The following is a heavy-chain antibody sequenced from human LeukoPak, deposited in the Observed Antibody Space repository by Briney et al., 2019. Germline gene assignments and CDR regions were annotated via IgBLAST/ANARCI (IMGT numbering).Heavy chain of an antibody. V-gene: IGHV4-38-2*02. CDR1: GYSISSGYY. CDR3: AREARQYFDWPNDAFDI. Sequence: PSETLSLTCSVSGYSISSGYYWGWIRQPPGKGLEWIGSFYHSGSTPNYNPSLKSRVTISLDTSKNQFSLKLSSVTAADTAVYYCAREARQYFDWPNDAFDIWGQGTMVTVSS. J-gene: IGHJ3*02. D-gene: IGHD3-9*01. CDR2: FYHSGSTP.